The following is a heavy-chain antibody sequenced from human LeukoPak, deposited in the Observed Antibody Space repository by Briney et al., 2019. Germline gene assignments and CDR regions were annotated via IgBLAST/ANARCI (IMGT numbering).Heavy chain of an antibody. CDR1: GFTFSTFA. CDR2: IFPSGGEI. CDR3: ATYRQVLLPFES. D-gene: IGHD2-8*02. Sequence: GGTLRLSCAASGFTFSTFAMIWVRQPPGKGLEWVSSIFPSGGEIHYADSVRGRFTISRDNSKSTLSLQMNSLRAEDTAIYYCATYRQVLLPFESWGQGTLVTVSS. V-gene: IGHV3-23*01. J-gene: IGHJ4*02.